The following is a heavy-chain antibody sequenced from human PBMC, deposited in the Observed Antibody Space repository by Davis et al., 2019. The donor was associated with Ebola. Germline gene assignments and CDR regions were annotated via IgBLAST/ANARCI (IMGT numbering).Heavy chain of an antibody. V-gene: IGHV1-3*01. CDR3: ARGTLFSIVVVTAIPFDP. CDR1: GYTFTSYA. Sequence: AASVKVSCKASGYTFTSYAMHWVRQAPGQRLEWMGWINAGNGNTKYSQKFQGRVTITRDTSASTAYMEPSSLRSEDTAVYYCARGTLFSIVVVTAIPFDPWGQGTLVTVSS. D-gene: IGHD2-21*02. CDR2: INAGNGNT. J-gene: IGHJ5*02.